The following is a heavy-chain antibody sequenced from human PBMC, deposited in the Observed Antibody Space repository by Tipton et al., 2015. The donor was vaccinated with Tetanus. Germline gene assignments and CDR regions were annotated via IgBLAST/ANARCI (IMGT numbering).Heavy chain of an antibody. D-gene: IGHD4-11*01. CDR3: ARNVYTVTNDAFDI. J-gene: IGHJ3*02. V-gene: IGHV4-30-4*01. Sequence: TLSLTCTVSGDSVSTGNFYWSWIRQPPGKGLEWIAFIRHSGLAFSKPSLKSRVSISIDTSQNQFSLRLTSVTAADTAVYFCARNVYTVTNDAFDIWGHGTLVNVSS. CDR1: GDSVSTGNFY. CDR2: IRHSGLA.